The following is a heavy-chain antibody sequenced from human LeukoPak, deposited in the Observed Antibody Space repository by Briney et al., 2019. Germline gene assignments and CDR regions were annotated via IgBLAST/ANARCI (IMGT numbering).Heavy chain of an antibody. CDR2: ISSSGSTI. D-gene: IGHD4-17*01. CDR3: ARGATVTRYDY. J-gene: IGHJ4*02. V-gene: IGHV3-48*03. CDR1: GFTFSSYE. Sequence: GGSLRLSCAASGFTFSSYEMNWVRQAPGKGLEWVSYISSSGSTIYYADSVKGRFTISRDNAKNSLYLQMNSLRAEDTAVYYCARGATVTRYDYWGQGTLVTVSS.